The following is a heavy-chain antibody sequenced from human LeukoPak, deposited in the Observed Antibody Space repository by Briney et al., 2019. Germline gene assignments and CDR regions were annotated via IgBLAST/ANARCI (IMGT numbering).Heavy chain of an antibody. CDR1: GFTFSSYS. V-gene: IGHV3-21*01. CDR2: ISSSTSCI. D-gene: IGHD4-17*01. Sequence: GGSLRLSCAASGFTFSSYSMNWIRQAPGKGLEWVSSISSSTSCIYYADSVKGRFTISKDNAKNSLYLQMNSLRAEDTAVYYCARAGGSTVSHSDYWGQGTLVTVSS. J-gene: IGHJ4*02. CDR3: ARAGGSTVSHSDY.